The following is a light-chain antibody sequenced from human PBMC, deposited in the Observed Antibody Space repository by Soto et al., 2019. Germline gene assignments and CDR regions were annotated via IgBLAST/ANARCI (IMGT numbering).Light chain of an antibody. CDR2: DAS. CDR3: QQYGDSPHT. J-gene: IGKJ4*01. CDR1: QSVTFSY. Sequence: EIVLTQSPATLSLSPGERATLSCGASQSVTFSYLAWFQQKPGLAPRLLIYDASSRATGIPDGFSGSGSGTDFTLTIVRLEPEDFAVYYCQQYGDSPHTFGGGTK. V-gene: IGKV3D-20*01.